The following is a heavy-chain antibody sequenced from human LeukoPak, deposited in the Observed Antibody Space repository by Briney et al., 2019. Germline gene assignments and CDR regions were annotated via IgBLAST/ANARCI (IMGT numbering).Heavy chain of an antibody. CDR3: ARAKNDKYYFYGMDV. D-gene: IGHD2/OR15-2a*01. J-gene: IGHJ6*02. CDR1: GGSISSYY. V-gene: IGHV4-59*12. Sequence: SETLSLTCTVSGGSISSYYWSWIRQPPGKGLEWIGYIYYSGSTNYNPSLKSRVTISVDTSKNQFSLKLSSVTAADTAVYYCARAKNDKYYFYGMDVWGQGTTVTVSS. CDR2: IYYSGST.